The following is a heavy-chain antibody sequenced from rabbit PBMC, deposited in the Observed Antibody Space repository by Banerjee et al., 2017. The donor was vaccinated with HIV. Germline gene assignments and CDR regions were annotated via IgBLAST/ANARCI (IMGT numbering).Heavy chain of an antibody. Sequence: QSLEESGGDLVKPEGSLTLTCTASGFSFSSGYNMCWVRQAPGKGLEWIACIDVGSSGRTWYASWAKGRFTISKTSSTTVTLQMTSLTAADTATYFCARDMGPNIYYALNLWGQGTLVTDS. V-gene: IGHV1S40*01. D-gene: IGHD3-1*01. CDR2: IDVGSSGRT. J-gene: IGHJ4*01. CDR1: GFSFSSGYN. CDR3: ARDMGPNIYYALNL.